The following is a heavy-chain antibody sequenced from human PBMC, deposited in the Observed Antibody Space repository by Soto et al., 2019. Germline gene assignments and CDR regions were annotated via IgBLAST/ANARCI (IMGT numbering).Heavy chain of an antibody. CDR2: ISYDGSNK. Sequence: QVQLVESGGGVVQPGTSLRLSCAASGFTFNTYPMHWVRQAPGKGLEWVGVISYDGSNKYYADSVKGRFTISRDNAKNTLYLQMNSLRTEDTAVYYCSCLPDGPKVGAAVYLDSWGQGTLVTVSS. CDR1: GFTFNTYP. V-gene: IGHV3-30-3*01. J-gene: IGHJ4*02. D-gene: IGHD2-15*01. CDR3: SCLPDGPKVGAAVYLDS.